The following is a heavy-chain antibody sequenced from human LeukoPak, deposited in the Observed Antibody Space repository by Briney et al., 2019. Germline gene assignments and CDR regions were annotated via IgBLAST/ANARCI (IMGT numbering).Heavy chain of an antibody. Sequence: GGSLRLSCGPSGFTVSSNYMSWVRQAPGKGLEWVSVIYSGGSTYYADSVKGRFTISRDKSKNTLYLQMNSVRAEDTAVYYCARDLFDYYDSSGYGYWGQGTLVTVSS. CDR1: GFTVSSNY. V-gene: IGHV3-53*01. D-gene: IGHD3-22*01. J-gene: IGHJ4*02. CDR3: ARDLFDYYDSSGYGY. CDR2: IYSGGST.